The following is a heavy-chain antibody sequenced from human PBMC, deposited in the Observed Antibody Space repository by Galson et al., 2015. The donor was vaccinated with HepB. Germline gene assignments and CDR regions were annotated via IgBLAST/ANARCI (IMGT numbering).Heavy chain of an antibody. D-gene: IGHD3-10*01. J-gene: IGHJ6*03. CDR3: ARGLGCYGSGDDYYYYYMDV. CDR2: IIPILGIA. Sequence: SVKVSSKASGGTFSSYAISWVRQAPGQGLEWMGRIIPILGIANYAQKFQGRVTITADKSTSTAYMELSSLRSEDTAVYYCARGLGCYGSGDDYYYYYMDVWGKGTTVTVSS. CDR1: GGTFSSYA. V-gene: IGHV1-69*04.